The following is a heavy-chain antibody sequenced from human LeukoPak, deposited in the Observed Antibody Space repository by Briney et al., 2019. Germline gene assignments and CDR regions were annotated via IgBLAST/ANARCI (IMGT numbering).Heavy chain of an antibody. J-gene: IGHJ4*02. D-gene: IGHD5-18*01. CDR3: ARESRGYSYGLLDY. CDR2: IYYSGST. CDR1: GGSFSGYY. V-gene: IGHV4-34*01. Sequence: PSETLSLTCAVYGGSFSGYYWSWIRQPPGKGLEWIGSIYYSGSTYYNPSLKSRVTISVDTSKNQFSLKLSSVTAADTAVYYCARESRGYSYGLLDYWGQGTLVTVSS.